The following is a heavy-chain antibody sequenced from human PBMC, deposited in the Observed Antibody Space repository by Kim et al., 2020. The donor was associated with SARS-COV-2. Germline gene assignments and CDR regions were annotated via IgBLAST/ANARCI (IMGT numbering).Heavy chain of an antibody. V-gene: IGHV3-7*01. D-gene: IGHD4-17*01. Sequence: GGSLRLSCAASGFTFSDYWMSWVRQAPGKGLEWVANIKKDESDKYYVDSVKGRFTISRDNVENSLYLQMSSLRAEDTAVYYCARGHYGDYDWGQGTLVTVSS. CDR2: IKKDESDK. CDR3: ARGHYGDYD. CDR1: GFTFSDYW. J-gene: IGHJ4*02.